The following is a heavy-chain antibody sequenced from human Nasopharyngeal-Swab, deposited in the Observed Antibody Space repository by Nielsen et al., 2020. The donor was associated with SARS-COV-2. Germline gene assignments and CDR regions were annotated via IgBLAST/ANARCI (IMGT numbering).Heavy chain of an antibody. CDR2: IYPGDSDT. J-gene: IGHJ6*02. CDR3: ARLPDYYYYGMDV. Sequence: GGSLRLSCKGSGYSFTSYWIAWVRQMPGKCLEWMGIIYPGDSDTRYSPSFQGQVTISADKSISTAYLQWSSLKASDTAMYYCARLPDYYYYGMDVWGQGTTVTVSS. V-gene: IGHV5-51*01. CDR1: GYSFTSYW.